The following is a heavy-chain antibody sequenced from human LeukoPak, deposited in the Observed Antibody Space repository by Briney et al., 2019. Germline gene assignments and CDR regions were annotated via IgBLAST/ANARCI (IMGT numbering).Heavy chain of an antibody. CDR1: GLTFSNDW. CDR3: AKDGSAYCGGDCYSYYYYYMDV. J-gene: IGHJ6*03. Sequence: GGSLRLSCAASGLTFSNDWMHWVRQAPGKGLEWVAVIWYGGSNNYYADSVKGRFTISRDNSKNTLYLQMNSLRAEDTAVYYCAKDGSAYCGGDCYSYYYYYMDVWGKGTTVTVSS. D-gene: IGHD2-21*01. V-gene: IGHV3-30*02. CDR2: IWYGGSNN.